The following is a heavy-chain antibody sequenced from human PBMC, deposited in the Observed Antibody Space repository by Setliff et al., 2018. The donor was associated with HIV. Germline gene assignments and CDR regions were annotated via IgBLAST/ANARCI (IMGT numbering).Heavy chain of an antibody. CDR1: GGSFSGYY. V-gene: IGHV4-34*01. CDR2: INHSGST. Sequence: NPSETLSLTCAVYGGSFSGYYWSWIRQPPGKGLEWIGEINHSGSTNYNPSLKSRVTISVDKSKNQISLKMTSVTAADTAVYYCARYKCINFACVGFDIWGQGTVVTVSS. CDR3: ARYKCINFACVGFDI. J-gene: IGHJ3*02. D-gene: IGHD3-9*01.